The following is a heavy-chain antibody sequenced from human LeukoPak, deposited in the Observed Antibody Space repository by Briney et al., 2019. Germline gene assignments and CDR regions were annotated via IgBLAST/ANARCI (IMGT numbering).Heavy chain of an antibody. J-gene: IGHJ4*02. V-gene: IGHV3-74*01. CDR2: ISPDDSST. Sequence: GGSLRLSCADSGFRISDHWMHWVRQVPGKGLLWVSRISPDDSSTSYADSVKGRFTISRDNGKNTVYLEMNSLRGEDTAEYYCVRGTALWRGIDYWGQGTLVTVSS. CDR3: VRGTALWRGIDY. CDR1: GFRISDHW. D-gene: IGHD3-3*01.